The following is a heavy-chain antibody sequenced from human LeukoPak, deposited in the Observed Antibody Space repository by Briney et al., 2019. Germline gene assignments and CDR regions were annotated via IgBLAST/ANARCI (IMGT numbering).Heavy chain of an antibody. CDR3: ARDRNWGRGYFDL. Sequence: SGTLSLTCAVSGGSISSYYWNWIRQPPGKPLEWIGHIFTTGSTSYNPSLRTRVTISEDSSKDQFSLNLKSVTAADTAVYYCARDRNWGRGYFDLWGRGTLVIVSS. CDR1: GGSISSYY. V-gene: IGHV4-4*08. D-gene: IGHD7-27*01. CDR2: IFTTGST. J-gene: IGHJ2*01.